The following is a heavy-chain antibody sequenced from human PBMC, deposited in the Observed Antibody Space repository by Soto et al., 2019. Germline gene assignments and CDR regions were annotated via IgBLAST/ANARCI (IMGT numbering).Heavy chain of an antibody. J-gene: IGHJ4*02. CDR2: IYWDDDK. V-gene: IGHV2-5*02. CDR3: AHSLQGIGYCSSTSCYDIFDY. Sequence: SGPTLVNHTQTLTLTCTFSGFSLSTSGVGVGWIRQPPGKALEWLALIYWDDDKRYSPPLKSRLTITKDTSKNQVVLTMTNMDPVDTATYYCAHSLQGIGYCSSTSCYDIFDYWGQGTLVTVSS. D-gene: IGHD2-2*01. CDR1: GFSLSTSGVG.